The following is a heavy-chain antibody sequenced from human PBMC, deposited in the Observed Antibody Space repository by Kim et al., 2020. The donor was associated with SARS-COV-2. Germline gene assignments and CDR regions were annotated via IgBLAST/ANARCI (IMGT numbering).Heavy chain of an antibody. J-gene: IGHJ4*02. CDR2: ISHDGSNK. CDR3: AGGDVLRSLQWPL. Sequence: GGSLRLSCAASGFTFSSHAMHWVRQAPGKGLEWVALISHDGSNKYYTDPVKGRFTISRDNSKNTFYLQMNSLRADDTAVYYCAGGDVLRSLQWPLWGQGTLVTVSS. V-gene: IGHV3-30-3*01. D-gene: IGHD3-3*01. CDR1: GFTFSSHA.